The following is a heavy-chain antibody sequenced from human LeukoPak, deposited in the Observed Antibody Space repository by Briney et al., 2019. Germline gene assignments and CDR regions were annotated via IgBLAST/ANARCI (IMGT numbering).Heavy chain of an antibody. D-gene: IGHD6-13*01. J-gene: IGHJ4*02. CDR1: GGSISSYY. CDR2: IYTSGST. Sequence: SETLSLTCTVSGGSISSYYWSWIRQPAGKGLEWIGRIYTSGSTNYNPSLKSRVTMSVDTSKNQFSLKLSSVTAADTAVYYCARASYSSSWANRFTVDYWGQGTLVTVSS. CDR3: ARASYSSSWANRFTVDY. V-gene: IGHV4-4*07.